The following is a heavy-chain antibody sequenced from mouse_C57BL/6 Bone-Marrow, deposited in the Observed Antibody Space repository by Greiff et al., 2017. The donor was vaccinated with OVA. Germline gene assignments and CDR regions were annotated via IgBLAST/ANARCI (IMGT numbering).Heavy chain of an antibody. CDR3: ARDRLLRMDY. J-gene: IGHJ4*01. Sequence: EVKLMESGGGLVKPGGSLKLSCAASGFTFSSYAMSWVRQTPEKRLEWVATISDGGSYTYYPDNVKGRFTISRDNAKNNLYLQMSHLKSEDTAMYYCARDRLLRMDYWGQGTSVTVSS. CDR2: ISDGGSYT. D-gene: IGHD6-1*01. V-gene: IGHV5-4*01. CDR1: GFTFSSYA.